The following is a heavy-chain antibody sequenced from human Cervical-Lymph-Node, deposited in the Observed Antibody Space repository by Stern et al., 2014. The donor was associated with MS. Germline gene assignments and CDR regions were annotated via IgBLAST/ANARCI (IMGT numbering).Heavy chain of an antibody. J-gene: IGHJ4*02. CDR2: IYPGDSDP. V-gene: IGHV5-51*03. CDR3: ARYEYDYVWGSYPYFDY. Sequence: VQLVQSGAEVKKPGESLKISCKGSGYSFTSYWIGWVRQMPGKGLEWMGIIYPGDSDPRYSPSFQGQVTISADKSISTAYLQWSSLKASDTAMYYCARYEYDYVWGSYPYFDYWGQGTLVTVSS. D-gene: IGHD3-16*02. CDR1: GYSFTSYW.